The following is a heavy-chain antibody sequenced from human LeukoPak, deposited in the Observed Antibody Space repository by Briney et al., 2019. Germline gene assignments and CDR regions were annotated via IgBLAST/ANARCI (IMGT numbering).Heavy chain of an antibody. CDR2: IGGSGATI. V-gene: IGHV3-48*03. CDR1: GFIFSSYE. J-gene: IGHJ4*02. Sequence: PGGSLRLSCAASGFIFSSYEMNWVRQLPGKGLEWVSYIGGSGATIHNADSVKGRFTVSRDNAKNSLSLQMNSLRAEDTAVYYCVRDMGYCSGGSCYGRRYFDYWGQGTLVTVSS. CDR3: VRDMGYCSGGSCYGRRYFDY. D-gene: IGHD2-15*01.